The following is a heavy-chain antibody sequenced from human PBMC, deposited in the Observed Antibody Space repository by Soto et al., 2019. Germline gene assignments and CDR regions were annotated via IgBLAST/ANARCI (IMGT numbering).Heavy chain of an antibody. J-gene: IGHJ4*02. V-gene: IGHV3-33*01. Sequence: PGGSLRLCCSASGFSFSNHGMHWVRQAPGKGLEWVAVIWYGGINEHYADSVKGRFTISRDDSKNTLYLEMNSLRGEDTAMYYCARDGERGGAYRGQGTLVIVYS. CDR1: GFSFSNHG. CDR3: ARDGERGGAY. CDR2: IWYGGINE. D-gene: IGHD3-10*01.